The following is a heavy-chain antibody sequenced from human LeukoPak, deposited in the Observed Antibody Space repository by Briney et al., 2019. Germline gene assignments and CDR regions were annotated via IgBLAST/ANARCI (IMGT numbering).Heavy chain of an antibody. Sequence: GGSLRLSCAASGFTFSSYWMSWVRQAPGKGLEWVANIKQDGSEKYYVDSVKGRFTISRDNAKNPLYLQMNSLRAEDTAVYYCARVTGSGSLGSYPYWGQGTLVTVSS. J-gene: IGHJ4*02. CDR3: ARVTGSGSLGSYPY. CDR1: GFTFSSYW. V-gene: IGHV3-7*01. CDR2: IKQDGSEK. D-gene: IGHD3-16*02.